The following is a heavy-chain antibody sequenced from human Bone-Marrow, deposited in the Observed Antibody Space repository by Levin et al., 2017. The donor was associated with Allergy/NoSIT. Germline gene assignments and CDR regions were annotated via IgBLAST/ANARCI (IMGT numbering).Heavy chain of an antibody. V-gene: IGHV3-21*01. CDR2: ISSGSSFI. CDR3: ARLTHSGSYSDRRGLDV. CDR1: GFTFSDYS. D-gene: IGHD1-26*01. J-gene: IGHJ6*02. Sequence: KSGGSLRLSCAASGFTFSDYSMNWVRQAPGKGLEWVSSISSGSSFIFYADSVKGRFTISRDNAKNSLFLQINSLRAEDTAVYYCARLTHSGSYSDRRGLDVWGQGTTVTVSS.